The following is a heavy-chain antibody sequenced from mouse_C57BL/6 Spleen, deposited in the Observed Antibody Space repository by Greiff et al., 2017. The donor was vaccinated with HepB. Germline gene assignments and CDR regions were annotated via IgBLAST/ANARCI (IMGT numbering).Heavy chain of an antibody. V-gene: IGHV5-12*01. CDR1: GFTFSDYY. CDR2: ISNGGGST. Sequence: DVKLVESGGGLVQPGGSLKLSCAASGFTFSDYYMYWVRQTPEKRLEWVAYISNGGGSTYYPDTVKGRFTISRDNAKNTLYLQMSRLKSEDTAMYYCARHEGDYDGWFAYWGQGTLVTVSA. J-gene: IGHJ3*01. D-gene: IGHD2-4*01. CDR3: ARHEGDYDGWFAY.